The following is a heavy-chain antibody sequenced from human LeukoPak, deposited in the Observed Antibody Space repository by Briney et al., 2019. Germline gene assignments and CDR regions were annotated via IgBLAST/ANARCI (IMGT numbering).Heavy chain of an antibody. V-gene: IGHV3-7*01. J-gene: IGHJ4*02. D-gene: IGHD3-10*02. CDR1: GFTFSSYW. Sequence: GGSLTLSCAASGFTFSSYWMTWVRQAPGKGLEWVANIKPDGSEKYYVDSVKGRFTISRDNANNSLYLQMNSLRAEDTAVCYCARDRTRFGYWRQGTLVTVSS. CDR2: IKPDGSEK. CDR3: ARDRTRFGY.